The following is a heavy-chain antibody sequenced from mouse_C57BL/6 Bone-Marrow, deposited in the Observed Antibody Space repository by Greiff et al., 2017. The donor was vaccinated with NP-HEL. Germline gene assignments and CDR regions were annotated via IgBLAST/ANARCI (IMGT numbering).Heavy chain of an antibody. CDR1: GFTFSDYG. D-gene: IGHD1-1*01. CDR3: ARQGVVGDYAMDY. CDR2: ISSGSSTI. J-gene: IGHJ4*01. V-gene: IGHV5-17*01. Sequence: EVKLVESGGGLVKPGGSLKLSCAASGFTFSDYGMHWVRQAPEKGLEWVAYISSGSSTIYYADTVKGRFTISRDNAKNTLFLQMTSLRSEDTAMYYCARQGVVGDYAMDYWGQGTSVTVSS.